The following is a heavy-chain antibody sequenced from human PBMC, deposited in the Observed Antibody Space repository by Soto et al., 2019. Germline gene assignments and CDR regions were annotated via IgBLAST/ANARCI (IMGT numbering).Heavy chain of an antibody. CDR3: ARQGRPGYCTGGNCYPTFDI. D-gene: IGHD2-15*01. J-gene: IGHJ3*02. Sequence: QLHLQQSGPGLVKPSETLSLTCTVAGSSMSSSAYYRGWVRQPPGKGLEWIGSDYYTGITDYKSSLEGGVSISADTSKNQFSLRLTSLSAADTAIYFWARQGRPGYCTGGNCYPTFDIWGPGTMVTVSS. CDR2: DYYTGIT. V-gene: IGHV4-39*01. CDR1: GSSMSSSAYY.